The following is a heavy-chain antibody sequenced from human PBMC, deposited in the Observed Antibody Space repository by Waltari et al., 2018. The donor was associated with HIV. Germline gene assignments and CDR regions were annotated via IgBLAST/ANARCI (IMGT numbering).Heavy chain of an antibody. J-gene: IGHJ4*02. CDR3: ARDYDSNGMYYFDY. Sequence: QVQLLQSGAEVKKPGASVKVSCKASGYTFTDYYMHWVRQAPGQGPEWMGWINPNRGDTNYAQKFQGRGTMTRDTAITTAYMELSRMRCDDTAVYFCARDYDSNGMYYFDYWGQGTLVTVSS. V-gene: IGHV1-2*02. CDR1: GYTFTDYY. CDR2: INPNRGDT. D-gene: IGHD3-22*01.